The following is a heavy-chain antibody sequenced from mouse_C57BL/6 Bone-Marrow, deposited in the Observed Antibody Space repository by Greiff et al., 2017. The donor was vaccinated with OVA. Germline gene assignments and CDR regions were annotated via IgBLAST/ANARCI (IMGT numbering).Heavy chain of an antibody. CDR3: ARGDWDWGDYFDY. CDR2: IYPSDSET. CDR1: GYTFTSYW. V-gene: IGHV1-61*01. Sequence: QVQLQQPGAELVRPGSSVKLSCKASGYTFTSYWMDWVKQRPGQGLEWIGNIYPSDSETHYNQKFKDKATLTVDKSSRTAYMQLSSLTAEDSAVYYCARGDWDWGDYFDYWGQGTTLTVSS. J-gene: IGHJ2*01. D-gene: IGHD4-1*01.